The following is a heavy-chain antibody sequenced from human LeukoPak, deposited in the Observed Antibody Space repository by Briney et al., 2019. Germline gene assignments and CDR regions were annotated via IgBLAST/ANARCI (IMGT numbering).Heavy chain of an antibody. CDR2: ISSNGDNT. CDR1: GFTFS. J-gene: IGHJ4*02. CDR3: VRGTGY. V-gene: IGHV3-64D*06. Sequence: GGSLRVSCSVSGFTFSMNWVRQAPGKGLEYVSAISSNGDNTYYADSVKGRFTISRDNSKNTLYLQMSSLRADDTAVYYCVRGTGYWGQGTLVTVSS.